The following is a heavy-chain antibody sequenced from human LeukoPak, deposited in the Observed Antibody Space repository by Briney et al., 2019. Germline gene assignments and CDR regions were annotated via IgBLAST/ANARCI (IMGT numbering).Heavy chain of an antibody. D-gene: IGHD3-3*01. CDR1: GFIFSNYW. Sequence: GGSLRLSCAASGFIFSNYWLSWVRPAPGKGLEWVANIKQDGSERYYVDSVKGRFIVSRDNAKNSLYLQMNSLRAEDTAVYYCARVYDVWSGYYRDYWGQGTLVTVSS. V-gene: IGHV3-7*04. CDR2: IKQDGSER. J-gene: IGHJ4*02. CDR3: ARVYDVWSGYYRDY.